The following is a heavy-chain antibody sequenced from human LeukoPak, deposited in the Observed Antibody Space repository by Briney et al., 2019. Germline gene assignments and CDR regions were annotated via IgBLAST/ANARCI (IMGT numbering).Heavy chain of an antibody. D-gene: IGHD3-22*01. CDR2: ISYDGSNK. Sequence: GGSLRLSCAASGFTFSSYAMHWVRQAPGKGLEWVAVISYDGSNKYYADPVKGRFTISRDNSKNTLYLQMNSLRAEDTAVYYCARQRGSGYYGYYYYGMDVWGQGTTVTVSS. J-gene: IGHJ6*02. CDR3: ARQRGSGYYGYYYYGMDV. CDR1: GFTFSSYA. V-gene: IGHV3-30-3*01.